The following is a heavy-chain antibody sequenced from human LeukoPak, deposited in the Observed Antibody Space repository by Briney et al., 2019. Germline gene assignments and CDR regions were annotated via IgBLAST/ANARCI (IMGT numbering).Heavy chain of an antibody. Sequence: PGGSLRLSCAASGFTFSSYAMHWVRQAPGKGLEWVAVIPYDGSNKYYADSVKGRFTISRDNSKNTLHLQMNSLRAEDTAVYYCARVSQLWFGELFFHYYGMDVWGQGTTVTVSS. J-gene: IGHJ6*02. V-gene: IGHV3-30*04. D-gene: IGHD3-10*01. CDR1: GFTFSSYA. CDR2: IPYDGSNK. CDR3: ARVSQLWFGELFFHYYGMDV.